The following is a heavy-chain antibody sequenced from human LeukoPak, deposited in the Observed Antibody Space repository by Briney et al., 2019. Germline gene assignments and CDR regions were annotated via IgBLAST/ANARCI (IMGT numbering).Heavy chain of an antibody. V-gene: IGHV3-30-3*01. CDR1: GFTFSSYA. CDR2: ISYDGSNK. D-gene: IGHD5-24*01. CDR3: ARDRTRDGYNQGRVFDY. J-gene: IGHJ4*02. Sequence: GGSLRLSCAASGFTFSSYAMHWVRQAPGKGLEWVAVISYDGSNKYYADSVKGRFTISRDNSKDTLYLQMNSLRAEDTAVYYCARDRTRDGYNQGRVFDYWGQGTLVTVSS.